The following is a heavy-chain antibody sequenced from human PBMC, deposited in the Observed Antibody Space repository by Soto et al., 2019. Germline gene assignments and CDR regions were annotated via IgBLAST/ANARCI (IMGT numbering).Heavy chain of an antibody. Sequence: SETLSLTCTVSGGSISSGGYYWSWIRQHPGKGLEWIGYIYYSGSTYYNPSLKSRVTISVDTSKNQFSLKLSSVTAADTAVYYCAASSSWAHNWFDPWGQGTLVTSPQ. V-gene: IGHV4-31*03. D-gene: IGHD6-13*01. J-gene: IGHJ5*02. CDR3: AASSSWAHNWFDP. CDR2: IYYSGST. CDR1: GGSISSGGYY.